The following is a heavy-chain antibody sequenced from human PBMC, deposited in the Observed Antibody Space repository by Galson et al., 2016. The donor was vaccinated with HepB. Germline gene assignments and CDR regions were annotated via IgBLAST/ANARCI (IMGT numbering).Heavy chain of an antibody. V-gene: IGHV3-23*01. J-gene: IGHJ4*02. CDR3: AKGREFEWALPASFDS. CDR2: ISGSGAST. CDR1: GFTFTNYA. Sequence: SLRLSCAASGFTFTNYAMNWVRQAPGKGLEWVSSISGSGASTYYADSVKGRFTISRDNSKNTLFLQMNSLRAADTALYYCAKGREFEWALPASFDSWGQGTLVTVSS. D-gene: IGHD1-26*01.